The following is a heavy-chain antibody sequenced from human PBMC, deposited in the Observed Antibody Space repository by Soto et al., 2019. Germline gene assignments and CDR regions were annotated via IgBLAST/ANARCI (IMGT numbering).Heavy chain of an antibody. CDR2: SSGSGGGT. CDR1: GFTFSSYA. V-gene: IGHV3-23*01. J-gene: IGHJ5*01. Sequence: EVQLLASGGGLVQPGGSLRLSCAASGFTFSSYAMRWVRQAPGKGLELVSASSGSGGGTYYADSVKGLFTISRDNPKNTLYLQMNSPRAADTAVYYCAKFLDTVSTLQAIDSWGHGTLVTVSS. CDR3: AKFLDTVSTLQAIDS. D-gene: IGHD5-18*01.